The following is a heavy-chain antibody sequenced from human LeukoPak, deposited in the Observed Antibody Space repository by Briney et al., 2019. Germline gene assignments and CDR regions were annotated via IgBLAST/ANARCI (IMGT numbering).Heavy chain of an antibody. Sequence: GASVKVSCKASGYTFTSYGISWVRQAPGQGLEWMGGIIPIFGTANYAQKFQGRVTITADESTSTAYMELRSLRSDDTAVYYCARVPITMHINWFDPWGQGTLVTVSS. V-gene: IGHV1-69*13. D-gene: IGHD3-10*01. CDR1: GYTFTSYG. J-gene: IGHJ5*02. CDR3: ARVPITMHINWFDP. CDR2: IIPIFGTA.